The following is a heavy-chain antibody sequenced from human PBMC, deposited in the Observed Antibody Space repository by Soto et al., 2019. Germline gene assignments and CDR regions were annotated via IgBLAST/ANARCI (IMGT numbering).Heavy chain of an antibody. CDR1: GFAFSSFG. V-gene: IGHV3-33*01. Sequence: QVQLVESGGGVVQPGTSLRLSCVASGFAFSSFGMHWVRQAPGKGLEWVAIIWYDGSDKYYGDSVKGRFTISRDNSKNTLFLQMNSLRAEDTAVYHCAFGTLSSYFDYWGQGTPVTVSS. D-gene: IGHD3-16*01. J-gene: IGHJ4*02. CDR2: IWYDGSDK. CDR3: AFGTLSSYFDY.